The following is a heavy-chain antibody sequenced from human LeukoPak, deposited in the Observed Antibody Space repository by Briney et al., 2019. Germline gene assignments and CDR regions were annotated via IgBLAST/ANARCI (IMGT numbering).Heavy chain of an antibody. CDR1: GYTLTELS. J-gene: IGHJ4*02. V-gene: IGHV1-24*01. CDR3: AALPVGDYVSALDY. CDR2: FDPEDGET. Sequence: ASVRVSCKVSGYTLTELSMHWVRQAPGKGLEWMGGFDPEDGETIYAQKFQGRVTMTEDTSTDTAYMELSSLRSEDTAVYYCAALPVGDYVSALDYWGQGTLVTVSS. D-gene: IGHD4-17*01.